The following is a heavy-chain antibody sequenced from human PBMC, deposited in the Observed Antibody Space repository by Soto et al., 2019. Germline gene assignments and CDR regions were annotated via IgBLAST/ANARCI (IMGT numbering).Heavy chain of an antibody. Sequence: SLRLSCTASGFTFDTYTMNWLRHAPGRGLEWVASISATTTYKYYAASVEGRFTISRDNAKNSLYLQTNSLGAEDTAVYYCARGSASKSGHLWYFDIWGRGTLVTVSS. CDR1: GFTFDTYT. D-gene: IGHD2-8*02. V-gene: IGHV3-21*01. CDR2: ISATTTYK. J-gene: IGHJ2*01. CDR3: ARGSASKSGHLWYFDI.